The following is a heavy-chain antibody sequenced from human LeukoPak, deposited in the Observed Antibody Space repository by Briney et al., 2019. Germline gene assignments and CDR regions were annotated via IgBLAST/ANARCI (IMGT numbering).Heavy chain of an antibody. CDR3: ARVMKGLYYYDSSGYNRPFDY. D-gene: IGHD3-22*01. Sequence: PGGSLRLSCAASGFTFSDYYMSWIRQAPGKGLEWVSSISSSSYIYYADSVKGRFTISRDNAKNSLYLQMNSLRAEDTAVYYCARVMKGLYYYDSSGYNRPFDYWGQGTLVTVSS. V-gene: IGHV3-69-1*01. CDR1: GFTFSDYY. J-gene: IGHJ4*02. CDR2: ISSSSYI.